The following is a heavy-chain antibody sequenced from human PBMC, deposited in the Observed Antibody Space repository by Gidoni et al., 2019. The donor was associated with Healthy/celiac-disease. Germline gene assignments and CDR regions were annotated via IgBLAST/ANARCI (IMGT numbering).Heavy chain of an antibody. CDR2: IYYSGST. CDR1: GGSVSSGSYY. J-gene: IGHJ4*02. CDR3: ARGGIAVGPDY. D-gene: IGHD6-19*01. Sequence: QVQLQESGPGLVKPSETLSLTCTVSGGSVSSGSYYWSWIRQPPGKGLEWIGYIYYSGSTNYTPSPKSRVTISVDTSKNQFSLKLSSVTAADTAVYYCARGGIAVGPDYWGQGTLVTVSS. V-gene: IGHV4-61*01.